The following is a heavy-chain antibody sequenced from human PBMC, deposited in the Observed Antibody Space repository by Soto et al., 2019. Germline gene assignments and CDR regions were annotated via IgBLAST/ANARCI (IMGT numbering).Heavy chain of an antibody. CDR3: ARGRQQWLVLDYFDY. J-gene: IGHJ4*02. CDR1: GYTFTSYY. V-gene: IGHV1-46*03. CDR2: INPSGGST. Sequence: QVQLVQSGAEVKKPGASVKVSCKASGYTFTSYYMHWVRQAPGQGLEWMGIINPSGGSTSYAQKFQGRVTMTRDTSTSTVYMELSSPRSEDTAVYYCARGRQQWLVLDYFDYWGQGTLVTVSS. D-gene: IGHD6-19*01.